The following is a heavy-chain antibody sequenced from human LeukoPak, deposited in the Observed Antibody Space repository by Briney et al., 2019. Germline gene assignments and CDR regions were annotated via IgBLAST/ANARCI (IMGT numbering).Heavy chain of an antibody. D-gene: IGHD6-13*01. V-gene: IGHV3-66*01. CDR1: GFTVSSNY. Sequence: GGSLRLSCVASGFTVSSNYMTWVRQAPGKGLEWVSIIYSGGRTYYADSVKGRFTISRDNSKNTLYLQMSSLRTEDTAVYYCAKGGSSSWDYFDYWGQGTLVTVSS. CDR3: AKGGSSSWDYFDY. CDR2: IYSGGRT. J-gene: IGHJ4*02.